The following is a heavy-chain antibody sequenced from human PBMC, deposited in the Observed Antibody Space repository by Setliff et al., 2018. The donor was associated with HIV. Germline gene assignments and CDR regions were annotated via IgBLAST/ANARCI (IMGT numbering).Heavy chain of an antibody. CDR2: SIPILGIG. Sequence: ASVKVSCKASGGTFSSYTINWVRQAPGQGLEWMGRSIPILGIGNDEQAQKFKGRVTFTADKSTSTVYMELCSLRSEDTAVYYCARCGAGEWHLYMDVWGKGTAVTVSS. V-gene: IGHV1-69*02. D-gene: IGHD3-16*01. CDR3: ARCGAGEWHLYMDV. CDR1: GGTFSSYT. J-gene: IGHJ6*03.